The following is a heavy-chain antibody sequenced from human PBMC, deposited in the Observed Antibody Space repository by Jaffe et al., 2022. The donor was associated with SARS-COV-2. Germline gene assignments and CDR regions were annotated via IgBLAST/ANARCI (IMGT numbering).Heavy chain of an antibody. J-gene: IGHJ3*02. CDR2: IYTSGST. CDR3: ARELGIADWDTPDAFDI. Sequence: QVQLQESGPGLVKPSQTLSLTCTVSGGSISSGSYYWSWIRQPAGKGLEWIGRIYTSGSTNYNPSLKSRVTISVDTSKNQFSLKLSSVTAADTAVYYCARELGIADWDTPDAFDIWGQGTMVTVSS. V-gene: IGHV4-61*02. CDR1: GGSISSGSYY. D-gene: IGHD3-9*01.